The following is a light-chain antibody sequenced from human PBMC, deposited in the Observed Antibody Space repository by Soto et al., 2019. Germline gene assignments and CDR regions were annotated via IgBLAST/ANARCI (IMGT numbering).Light chain of an antibody. Sequence: QSALTQPASVSGSPGQSITISCTGTNSDVGRFNLVYWYQHHPDKAPKLMIFGVTKRPSGVSNRFSGSKSGNTASLTISGLQSDDEADYYCCSYATGGTYVFGTGTKLTVL. J-gene: IGLJ1*01. CDR2: GVT. V-gene: IGLV2-23*02. CDR3: CSYATGGTYV. CDR1: NSDVGRFNL.